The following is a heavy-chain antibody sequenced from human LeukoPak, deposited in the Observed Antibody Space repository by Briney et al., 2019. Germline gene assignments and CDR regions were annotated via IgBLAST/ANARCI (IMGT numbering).Heavy chain of an antibody. D-gene: IGHD3-22*01. V-gene: IGHV4-59*08. CDR2: IYYSGST. J-gene: IGHJ4*02. Sequence: PSETLSPTCTVSGGSISSYYWSWIRQPPGKGLEWIGYIYYSGSTNYNPSLKSRVTISVDTSKNQFSLKLSSVTAADTAVYYCARRTYYYDSSGYYFDYWGQGTLVTVSS. CDR1: GGSISSYY. CDR3: ARRTYYYDSSGYYFDY.